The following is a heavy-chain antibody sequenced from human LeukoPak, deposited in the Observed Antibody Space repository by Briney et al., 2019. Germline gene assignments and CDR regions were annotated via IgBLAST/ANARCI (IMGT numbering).Heavy chain of an antibody. CDR2: INPNSGGT. D-gene: IGHD4-17*01. V-gene: IGHV1-2*02. CDR1: GYTFTGYY. J-gene: IGHJ3*02. Sequence: ASVKVSCKASGYTFTGYYMHWVRQAPGQGLEWMGWINPNSGGTNYAQKFQGRVTMTRDTSISTVYMEVRSLRSDDTAVYYCARSTVTTDHVAFDIWGQGTMVTVSP. CDR3: ARSTVTTDHVAFDI.